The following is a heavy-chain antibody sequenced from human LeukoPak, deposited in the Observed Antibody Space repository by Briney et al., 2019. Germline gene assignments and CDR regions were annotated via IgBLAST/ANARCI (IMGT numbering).Heavy chain of an antibody. Sequence: GGPLRFSGAASGLTFSSYGMHWFPQAPGKGLKGLAVIWYNGSNKYYGDTEKGRFTISRDNSKKTLYLQMNSLRVEDTAVYYCARGYGYNDAEYLQHCGEGTLVTVS. J-gene: IGHJ1*01. D-gene: IGHD5-24*01. CDR2: IWYNGSNK. CDR1: GLTFSSYG. V-gene: IGHV3-33*01. CDR3: ARGYGYNDAEYLQH.